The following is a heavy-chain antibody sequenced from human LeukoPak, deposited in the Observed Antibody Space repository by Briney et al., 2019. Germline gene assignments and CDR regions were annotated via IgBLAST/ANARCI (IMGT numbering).Heavy chain of an antibody. J-gene: IGHJ4*02. Sequence: SETLSLTCTVSGGPISSYYWSWIRQPPGKGLEWIGYIYYSGSTNYNPSLKSRVTISVDTSKNQFSLKLSSVTAADTAVYYCARAQWPYYFDYWGQGTLVTVSS. CDR3: ARAQWPYYFDY. CDR1: GGPISSYY. D-gene: IGHD6-19*01. CDR2: IYYSGST. V-gene: IGHV4-59*01.